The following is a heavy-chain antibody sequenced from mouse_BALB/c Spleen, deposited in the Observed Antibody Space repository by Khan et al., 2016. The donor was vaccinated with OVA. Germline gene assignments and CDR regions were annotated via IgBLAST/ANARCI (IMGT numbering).Heavy chain of an antibody. CDR2: LWGDGST. J-gene: IGHJ1*01. D-gene: IGHD2-10*01. V-gene: IGHV2-3*01. CDR3: AKGWTYFGGYFEG. CDR1: GFSFTNYG. Sequence: QVQLKQSGPGLVAPSQSLSITCTVSGFSFTNYGVSWIRQPPGKGLEWLGILWGDGSTNYHSALISRLSISKDDSRSEVFLKLNSLQTAATATYSCAKGWTYFGGYFEGWGEGTTVTVSS.